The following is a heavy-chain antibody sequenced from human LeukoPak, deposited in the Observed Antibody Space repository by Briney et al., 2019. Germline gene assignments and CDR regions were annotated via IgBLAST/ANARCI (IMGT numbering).Heavy chain of an antibody. Sequence: GESLRISCKGSGYSFTSSWIAWVRQMPGERLEWMGTIYPGDSDTRYSPSFQGQVTISADKSISTAYLQWSSLKASDTAMYYCARHRSPEELAAPYFDYWGQGTLVTVSS. CDR2: IYPGDSDT. CDR3: ARHRSPEELAAPYFDY. D-gene: IGHD3-10*01. J-gene: IGHJ4*02. CDR1: GYSFTSSW. V-gene: IGHV5-51*01.